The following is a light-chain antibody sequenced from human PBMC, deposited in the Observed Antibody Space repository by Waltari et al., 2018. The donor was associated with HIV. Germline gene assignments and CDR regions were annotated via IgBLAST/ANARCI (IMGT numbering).Light chain of an antibody. CDR2: DVN. J-gene: IGLJ3*02. V-gene: IGLV2-23*02. CDR1: SRDLGSYNL. CDR3: CSYAGSNSWV. Sequence: QSALTQPASVSGSPGQSITISCSGTSRDLGSYNLFSCSQQDPGKAPKLMIYDVNKRPSGVSNRFSGSKSGNTASLTISGLQAEDEADYYCCSYAGSNSWVFGGGTKLTVL.